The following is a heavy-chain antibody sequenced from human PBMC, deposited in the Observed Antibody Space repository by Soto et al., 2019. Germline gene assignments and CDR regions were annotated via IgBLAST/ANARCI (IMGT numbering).Heavy chain of an antibody. CDR3: AKVGEETYYFDY. Sequence: QVQLVESGGGVVQPGRSLRLSCAASGFTFSSYGMHWVRQAPGEGLEWVAVISYDGSNKYYADSVKGRFTISRDNSKNTLYLQMNSLRAEDTAVYYCAKVGEETYYFDYWGQGTLVTVSS. V-gene: IGHV3-30*18. D-gene: IGHD3-16*01. CDR1: GFTFSSYG. CDR2: ISYDGSNK. J-gene: IGHJ4*02.